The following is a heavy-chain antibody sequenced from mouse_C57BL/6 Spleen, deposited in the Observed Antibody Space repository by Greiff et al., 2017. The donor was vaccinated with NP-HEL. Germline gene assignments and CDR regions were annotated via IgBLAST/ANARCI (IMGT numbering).Heavy chain of an antibody. J-gene: IGHJ3*01. V-gene: IGHV1-19*01. Sequence: VQLQQSGPVLVKPGASVKMSCKASGYTFTDYYMNWVKQSNGKSLAWIGVINPYNGGTSYNQKFKGKATLTVDKSYTTAYMELNSLTSEDSAVYYCASSYYCSSLFYYWGQGTLVTVSA. CDR3: ASSYYCSSLFYY. D-gene: IGHD1-1*01. CDR1: GYTFTDYY. CDR2: INPYNGGT.